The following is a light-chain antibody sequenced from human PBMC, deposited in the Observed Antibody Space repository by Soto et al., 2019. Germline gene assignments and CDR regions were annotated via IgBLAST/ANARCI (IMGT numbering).Light chain of an antibody. CDR3: QQSYSTPPS. V-gene: IGKV1-39*01. CDR2: AAY. CDR1: QSISNY. Sequence: DIQMTQSPSSLAASVGDRVTITCRASQSISNYLNWYQQKPGEAPKLLIYAAYTLQSGVPSRFSGSGSVRDFTLTISSLQPPDFESYYCQQSYSTPPSFGQGTRVDI. J-gene: IGKJ1*01.